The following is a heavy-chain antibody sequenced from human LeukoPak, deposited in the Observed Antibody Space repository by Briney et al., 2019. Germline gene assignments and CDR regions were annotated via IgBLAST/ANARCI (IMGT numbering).Heavy chain of an antibody. V-gene: IGHV4-34*01. Sequence: PSETLSLTCAVYGGSFSGYYWSWIRQPPGKGLEWIGEINHSGSSNYNPSLMSRVTISVDTSKNQFSLKLSSVTAADMAVYYCARAPSRYDVLTGYYGGWFDSWGQGTLVTVSS. CDR1: GGSFSGYY. D-gene: IGHD3-9*01. J-gene: IGHJ5*01. CDR2: INHSGSS. CDR3: ARAPSRYDVLTGYYGGWFDS.